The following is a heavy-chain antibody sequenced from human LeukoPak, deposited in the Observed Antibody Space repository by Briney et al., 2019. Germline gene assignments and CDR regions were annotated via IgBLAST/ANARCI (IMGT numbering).Heavy chain of an antibody. CDR3: AKEGPGSSVPFDY. D-gene: IGHD6-6*01. J-gene: IGHJ4*02. CDR2: ISGSGGST. CDR1: GFTFDDYG. Sequence: GGSLRLSCAASGFTFDDYGMSWVRQAPGKGQEWVSAISGSGGSTYYADSVKGRFTISRDNSKNTLYLQMNSLRAEDTAVYYCAKEGPGSSVPFDYWGQGTLVTVSS. V-gene: IGHV3-23*01.